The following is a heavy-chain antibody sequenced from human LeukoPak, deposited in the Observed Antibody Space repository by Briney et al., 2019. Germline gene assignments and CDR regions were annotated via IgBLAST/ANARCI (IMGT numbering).Heavy chain of an antibody. V-gene: IGHV1-69*13. J-gene: IGHJ3*02. CDR1: GGTFSSYA. CDR2: IIPIFGTA. D-gene: IGHD3-10*01. Sequence: GASVKVSCKASGGTFSSYAISWVRQAPGQGLEWMGGIIPIFGTANYAQKFQGRVTITADESTSTAYMELSSLRSEDTAVYYCARGGSGSYFAAFDIWGQGTMVTVSS. CDR3: ARGGSGSYFAAFDI.